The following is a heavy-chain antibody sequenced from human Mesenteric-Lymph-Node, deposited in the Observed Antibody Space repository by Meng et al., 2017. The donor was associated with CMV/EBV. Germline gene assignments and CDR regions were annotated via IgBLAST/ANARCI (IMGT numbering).Heavy chain of an antibody. CDR3: AKLLGYSSSSDAFDI. CDR1: GYTFTIYY. D-gene: IGHD6-6*01. Sequence: ASVKVSCKASGYTFTIYYIHWVRQAPGQGLEWMGIINPSGGSANYAQQFQGRVSMTRDTSTSTVYMELSSLRSEDTAIYYCAKLLGYSSSSDAFDIWGQGTMVTVSS. CDR2: INPSGGSA. J-gene: IGHJ3*02. V-gene: IGHV1-46*01.